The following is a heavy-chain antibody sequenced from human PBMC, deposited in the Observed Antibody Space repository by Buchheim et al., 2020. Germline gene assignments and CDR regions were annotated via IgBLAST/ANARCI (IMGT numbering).Heavy chain of an antibody. CDR2: ITANGVST. J-gene: IGHJ3*02. V-gene: IGHV3-23*01. Sequence: EVQLLESGGGLVQPGGSLRLSCAASGFIFTSYAMSWVRQAPGKGLEWVTSITANGVSTYYADFVQGRFTISRDNSKNTLYLQMNSLRAEDTAVYYCAKVQSGWRDALDIWGQGA. CDR1: GFIFTSYA. D-gene: IGHD6-19*01. CDR3: AKVQSGWRDALDI.